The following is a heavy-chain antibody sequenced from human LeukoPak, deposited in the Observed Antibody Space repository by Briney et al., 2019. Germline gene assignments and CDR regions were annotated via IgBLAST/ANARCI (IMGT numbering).Heavy chain of an antibody. J-gene: IGHJ4*02. CDR2: ISAYNSNT. CDR3: ARDGYFDS. Sequence: ASVKVSCRASGYTFTNYNIAWVRQAPGQGLEWVGWISAYNSNTKYAQKLQGRVTMTTDTSTSTAYMELRSLRFDDTAICYCARDGYFDSWGQGTLVTVSS. V-gene: IGHV1-18*01. CDR1: GYTFTNYN.